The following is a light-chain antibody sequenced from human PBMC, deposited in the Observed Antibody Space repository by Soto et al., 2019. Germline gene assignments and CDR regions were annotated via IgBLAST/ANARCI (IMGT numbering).Light chain of an antibody. J-gene: IGLJ3*02. CDR2: EVT. Sequence: QSALTQPASVSGSPGQSITISCTGTSSDVGGYNYVSWYQQHPGKATKLIIYEVTNRPSGVSSRFSGSTSGNTASLTIAGLQAEDEDDYYCSSYTSSSTWVFGGGTKLTVL. CDR1: SSDVGGYNY. CDR3: SSYTSSSTWV. V-gene: IGLV2-14*01.